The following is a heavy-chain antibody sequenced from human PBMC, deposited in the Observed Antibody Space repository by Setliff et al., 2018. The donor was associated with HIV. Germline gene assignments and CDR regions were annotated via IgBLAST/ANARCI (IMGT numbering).Heavy chain of an antibody. CDR3: VRDHLSTNPGVALDY. D-gene: IGHD2-15*01. J-gene: IGHJ4*02. CDR2: ISRNTGDI. CDR1: GFNLDDYG. Sequence: GGSLRLSCAASGFNLDDYGIHWVRQAPGKGLEWVSGISRNTGDIMYADPVKGRFTISRENAKNSLYLQMNSLRAEDTALYYCVRDHLSTNPGVALDYWGQGALVTVSS. V-gene: IGHV3-9*01.